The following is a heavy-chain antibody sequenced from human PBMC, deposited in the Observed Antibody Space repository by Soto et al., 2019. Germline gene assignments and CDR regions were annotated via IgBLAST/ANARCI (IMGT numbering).Heavy chain of an antibody. V-gene: IGHV3-48*02. Sequence: EVQLVESGGGLVQPGGSLRLSCAASGFTFSSYSMNWVRQAPGKGLEWVSYISSSSSTIYYADSVKGRFTISRDNAKNSLYRQMNSLRDEDTAVYYCAREGTGLDYYYYGMDVWGQGTPVIVS. CDR2: ISSSSSTI. CDR1: GFTFSSYS. D-gene: IGHD3-10*01. J-gene: IGHJ6*02. CDR3: AREGTGLDYYYYGMDV.